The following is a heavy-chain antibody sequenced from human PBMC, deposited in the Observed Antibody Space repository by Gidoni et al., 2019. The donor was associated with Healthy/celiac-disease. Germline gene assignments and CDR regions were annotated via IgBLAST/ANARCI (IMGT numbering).Heavy chain of an antibody. CDR1: GGSFSGYY. V-gene: IGHV4-34*01. CDR3: ARVPGFWSGYFHPKPFDY. CDR2: INHSGST. J-gene: IGHJ4*02. Sequence: QVQLQQWGAGLLKPSETLSLTCAVYGGSFSGYYWSWIRQPPGKGLEWIGEINHSGSTNYNPSLKSRVTISVDTSKNQFSLKLSSVTAADTAVYYCARVPGFWSGYFHPKPFDYWGQGTLVTVSS. D-gene: IGHD3-3*01.